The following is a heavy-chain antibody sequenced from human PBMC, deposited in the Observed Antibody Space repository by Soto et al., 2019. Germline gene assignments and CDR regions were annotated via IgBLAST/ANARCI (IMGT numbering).Heavy chain of an antibody. D-gene: IGHD4-17*01. V-gene: IGHV4-59*01. J-gene: IGHJ2*01. CDR2: IYYSGST. CDR3: ARVPQDYETLFDL. Sequence: QVQLQESGPGLVKPSETLSLTCTVSGGSISSYYWSWIRQPPGKGLEWIGYIYYSGSTNYNPSLNSRVTLSVDTSQNPSSLQLSSVTAADPAVYYWARVPQDYETLFDLWGRGPLVTVSS. CDR1: GGSISSYY.